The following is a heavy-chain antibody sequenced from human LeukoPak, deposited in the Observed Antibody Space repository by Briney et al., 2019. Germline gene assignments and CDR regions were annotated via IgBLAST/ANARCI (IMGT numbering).Heavy chain of an antibody. V-gene: IGHV4-59*01. D-gene: IGHD6-13*01. Sequence: PSETLSLTCTVAGGSISSYYWSWIRQPPGKGLEWIGYIYYSGSTNYNPSLKSRVTISVETSKNEFSLKLRSVTAADTAVYYCARVTGYRIEDYFDYWGQGTLVTVSS. CDR3: ARVTGYRIEDYFDY. CDR1: GGSISSYY. CDR2: IYYSGST. J-gene: IGHJ4*02.